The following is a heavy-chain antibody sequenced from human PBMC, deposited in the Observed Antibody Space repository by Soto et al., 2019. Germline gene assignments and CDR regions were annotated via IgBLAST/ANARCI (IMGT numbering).Heavy chain of an antibody. CDR1: GFTFSSYA. CDR3: AKGRYCSSTSCYVGANWYFDL. CDR2: ISGSGGST. D-gene: IGHD2-2*01. Sequence: EVQLLESGGGLVQPGGSLRLSCAASGFTFSSYAMSWVRQAPGKGLEWVSAISGSGGSTYYADSVKGRFTISRDNSKNTLYLQMNSLRAEDTAVYYCAKGRYCSSTSCYVGANWYFDLWGRGTLVTVSS. J-gene: IGHJ2*01. V-gene: IGHV3-23*01.